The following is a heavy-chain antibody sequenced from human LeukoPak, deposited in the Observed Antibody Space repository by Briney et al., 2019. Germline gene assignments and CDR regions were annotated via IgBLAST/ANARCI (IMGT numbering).Heavy chain of an antibody. Sequence: ASAKVSCKASGYTFISYGLSWVRQAPGQGREWMGWITAYNGNTNYAQKFQGRVTMTTDTTTSTAYMELRRLRSDDTAVYYCARGSTSAIDYWGQGTLVTVSS. V-gene: IGHV1-18*01. J-gene: IGHJ4*02. CDR2: ITAYNGNT. D-gene: IGHD2-2*01. CDR3: ARGSTSAIDY. CDR1: GYTFISYG.